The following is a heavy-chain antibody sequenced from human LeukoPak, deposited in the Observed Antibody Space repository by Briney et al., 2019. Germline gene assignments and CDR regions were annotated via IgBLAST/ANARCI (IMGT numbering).Heavy chain of an antibody. CDR3: ARSDGYGLVDI. D-gene: IGHD3-10*01. J-gene: IGHJ3*02. Sequence: SETLSLTCAVYGGSFSGYYWSWIRQPPGKVLEWIGEINHSGSTNYNPSLKSRVTISVDTSKNQFSLKLSSVTAADTAVYYCARSDGYGLVDIWGQGTMVTVSS. CDR2: INHSGST. V-gene: IGHV4-34*01. CDR1: GGSFSGYY.